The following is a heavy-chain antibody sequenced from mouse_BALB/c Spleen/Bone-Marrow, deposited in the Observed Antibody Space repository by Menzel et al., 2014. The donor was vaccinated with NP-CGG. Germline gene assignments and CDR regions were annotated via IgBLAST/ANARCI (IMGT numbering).Heavy chain of an antibody. CDR2: IRNKANGYTT. J-gene: IGHJ2*01. V-gene: IGHV7-3*02. CDR3: ARDYLYYFDY. Sequence: EVHLVESGGGLVQPGGFLRLSCATSGFTFTDHYMSWVRQPPGKALEWLGFIRNKANGYTTEYSASVKGRFTISRDSSQSIVYLQMNTLRAEDSATYYCARDYLYYFDYWGQGTTLTVSS. D-gene: IGHD2-1*01. CDR1: GFTFTDHY.